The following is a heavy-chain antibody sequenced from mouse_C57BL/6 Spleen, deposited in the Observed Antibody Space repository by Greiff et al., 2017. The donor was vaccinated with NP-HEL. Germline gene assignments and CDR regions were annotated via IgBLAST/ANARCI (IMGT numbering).Heavy chain of an antibody. Sequence: EVQGVESGGGLVKPGGSLKLSCAASGFTFSSYTMSWVRQTPEKRLEWVATISGGGGNTYYPDSVKGRFTISRDNAKNTLYLQMSSLRSEDTALYYCARRGYYAMDYWGQGTSVTVSS. CDR3: ARRGYYAMDY. CDR1: GFTFSSYT. J-gene: IGHJ4*01. V-gene: IGHV5-9*01. CDR2: ISGGGGNT.